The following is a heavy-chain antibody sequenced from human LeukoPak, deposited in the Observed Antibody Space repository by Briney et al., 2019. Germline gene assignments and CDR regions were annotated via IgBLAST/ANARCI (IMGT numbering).Heavy chain of an antibody. J-gene: IGHJ6*02. CDR2: IYYTDNT. CDR1: GGSVSSSSYY. Sequence: SETLSLTCSVSGGSVSSSSYYWAWIRQPPGKGLEWIGSIYYTDNTHYNPSLKNRVTISVDTSKTQFSLRLSSMTAADTAVYFCARSHLSDYGDYKVYYGMTSGAKGPRSPSP. CDR3: ARSHLSDYGDYKVYYGMTS. D-gene: IGHD4-17*01. V-gene: IGHV4-39*01.